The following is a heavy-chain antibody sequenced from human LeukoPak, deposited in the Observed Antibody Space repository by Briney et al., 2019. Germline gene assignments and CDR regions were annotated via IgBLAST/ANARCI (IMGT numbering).Heavy chain of an antibody. CDR2: ISSSSSTI. Sequence: GGSLRLSCAASGFTFSSYSMNWVRQAPGKGLEWVSYISSSSSTIYYADSVKGRFTISRDNAKNSLYLQMNSLRAEDTAVYYCARDSPLPTVVTPSLFDYWGQGTLVTVSS. D-gene: IGHD4-23*01. V-gene: IGHV3-48*04. J-gene: IGHJ4*02. CDR3: ARDSPLPTVVTPSLFDY. CDR1: GFTFSSYS.